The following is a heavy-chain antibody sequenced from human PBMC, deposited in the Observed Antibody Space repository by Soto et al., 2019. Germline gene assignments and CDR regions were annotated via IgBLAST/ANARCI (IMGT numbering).Heavy chain of an antibody. D-gene: IGHD1-26*01. CDR2: MNPDSGNT. CDR3: ARSVGGSLLNFDC. CDR1: GYTFTSYD. Sequence: QVQLVQSGAEVRTPGASVKVSCKASGYTFTSYDINWVRQATGQGPEWMGWMNPDSGNTGYVQKFQGRVTMTRNTAISTAYMELSSLRSEDTAVYYCARSVGGSLLNFDCWGPGNLGTGSS. V-gene: IGHV1-8*01. J-gene: IGHJ4*02.